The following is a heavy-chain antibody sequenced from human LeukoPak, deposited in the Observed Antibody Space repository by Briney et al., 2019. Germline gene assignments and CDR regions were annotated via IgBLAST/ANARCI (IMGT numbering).Heavy chain of an antibody. Sequence: ASVKVSCKASGGTFSSYAISWVRLAPGQGLEWMGIINPSGGSTSYAQKFQGRVTMTRDTSTSTVYMELSSLRSEDTAVYYCARDRLPYYYGSGSPNWFDPWGQGTLVTVSS. V-gene: IGHV1-46*01. J-gene: IGHJ5*02. D-gene: IGHD3-10*01. CDR2: INPSGGST. CDR3: ARDRLPYYYGSGSPNWFDP. CDR1: GGTFSSYA.